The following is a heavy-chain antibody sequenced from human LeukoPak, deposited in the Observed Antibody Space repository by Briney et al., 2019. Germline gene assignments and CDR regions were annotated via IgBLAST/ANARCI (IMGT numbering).Heavy chain of an antibody. Sequence: GGSLRLSCAASGFTVSSNYMSWVRQAPGKGLEWVSVIYSGGSTYYADSVKGRFTISRDNSKNTLYLQMNSLRAEDTAVYYCARSISYYDSSGYYSLSFDYWGQGTLVTVSS. V-gene: IGHV3-66*01. CDR2: IYSGGST. J-gene: IGHJ4*02. D-gene: IGHD3-22*01. CDR3: ARSISYYDSSGYYSLSFDY. CDR1: GFTVSSNY.